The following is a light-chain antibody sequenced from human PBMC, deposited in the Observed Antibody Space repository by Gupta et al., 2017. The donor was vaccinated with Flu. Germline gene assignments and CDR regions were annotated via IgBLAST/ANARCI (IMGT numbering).Light chain of an antibody. CDR1: QSVSSSY. J-gene: IGKJ1*01. Sequence: GTLSLSPGERATLSCRASQSVSSSYLAWYQQKPGQAPRLLIYGASSRATGIPDRFSGSGSGTDFTLTISRLEPEDFTVYYCQQYGSSPWTFGQGTKVEIK. V-gene: IGKV3-20*01. CDR3: QQYGSSPWT. CDR2: GAS.